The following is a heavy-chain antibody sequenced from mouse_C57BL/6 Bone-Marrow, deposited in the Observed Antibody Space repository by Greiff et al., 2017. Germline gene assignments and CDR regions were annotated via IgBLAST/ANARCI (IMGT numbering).Heavy chain of an antibody. V-gene: IGHV1-64*01. J-gene: IGHJ3*01. CDR3: GSDVNDC. CDR2: IHPNSGST. CDR1: GYTFTSYW. Sequence: QVQLQQPGAELVKPGASVKLSCKASGYTFTSYWMHWVKQRPGQGLEWLGMIHPNSGSTNYNEKFKSKATLTVDKSSSTAYMQRSSLPSEDSAVYDCGSDVNDCWGQGNRVTVSA. D-gene: IGHD2-4*01.